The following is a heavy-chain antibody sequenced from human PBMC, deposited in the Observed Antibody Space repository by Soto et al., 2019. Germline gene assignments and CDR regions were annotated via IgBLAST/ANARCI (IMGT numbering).Heavy chain of an antibody. CDR1: GGTFSSDA. D-gene: IGHD3-3*01. CDR2: IIPIFGTA. V-gene: IGHV1-69*13. CDR3: ARSRTIFGVVTGYFQH. Sequence: SGKVSYTASGGTFSSDAISWVRQAPGQGLEWMGGIIPIFGTANYAQKFQGRVTITADESTSTAYMELSSLRSEDTAVYYCARSRTIFGVVTGYFQHWGQGTLVTVSS. J-gene: IGHJ1*01.